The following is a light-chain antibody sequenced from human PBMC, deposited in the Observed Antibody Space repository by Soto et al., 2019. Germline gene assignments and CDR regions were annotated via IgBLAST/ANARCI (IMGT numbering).Light chain of an antibody. J-gene: IGKJ5*01. Sequence: EIVLTQSPATLSLSPGERATLSCRASQSVSVTYLAWYQQKPGQAPRLLIYGASTRATGIPARFSGSGSGTEFTLTISSLQSEDFEIYYCQQYNNWPITFGQGTRLEI. CDR1: QSVSVTY. V-gene: IGKV3-15*01. CDR3: QQYNNWPIT. CDR2: GAS.